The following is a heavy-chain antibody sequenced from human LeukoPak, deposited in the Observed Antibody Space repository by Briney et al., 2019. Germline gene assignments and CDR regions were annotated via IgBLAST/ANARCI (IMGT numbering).Heavy chain of an antibody. V-gene: IGHV4-61*03. Sequence: SGTLSLTCTVSGGCVSSGSYYGSWIRQPPGKGLKWGGYIYYSGSTNYNPSLKSRVTISVDPSKKHLSLKLSSATAADTAVYYCARDCYLLVRGAAYGQYYYYYGMDVWGKGTTVTVSS. J-gene: IGHJ6*04. D-gene: IGHD3-10*01. CDR1: GGCVSSGSYY. CDR2: IYYSGST. CDR3: ARDCYLLVRGAAYGQYYYYYGMDV.